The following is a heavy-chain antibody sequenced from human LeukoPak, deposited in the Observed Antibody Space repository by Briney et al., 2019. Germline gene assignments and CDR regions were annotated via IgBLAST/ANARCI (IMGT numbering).Heavy chain of an antibody. CDR2: ISGSGGST. D-gene: IGHD3-22*01. Sequence: GGSLRLSCAASGFTFSNYAMSLVRQAPGKGLEWVSAISGSGGSTYYADSVKGRFTISRDNSKNTLYLQMNSLSAEDTAVYYCAKEIDYYDSSGYERGFDYWGQGTLVTVSS. V-gene: IGHV3-23*01. CDR1: GFTFSNYA. CDR3: AKEIDYYDSSGYERGFDY. J-gene: IGHJ4*02.